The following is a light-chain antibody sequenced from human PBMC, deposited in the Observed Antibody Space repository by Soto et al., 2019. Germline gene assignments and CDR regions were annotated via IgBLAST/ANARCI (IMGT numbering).Light chain of an antibody. V-gene: IGKV1-5*03. J-gene: IGKJ5*01. CDR3: QQFHDYPIT. Sequence: DIQMTQSPSTLSPSVGDRVTITCRASQTITNWVAWYQQKPGQAPKLLISKASNLESGVPSRFSCGGSGTEFTLTISSLQPDDFAPYYCQQFHDYPITFGQGTRLEIK. CDR2: KAS. CDR1: QTITNW.